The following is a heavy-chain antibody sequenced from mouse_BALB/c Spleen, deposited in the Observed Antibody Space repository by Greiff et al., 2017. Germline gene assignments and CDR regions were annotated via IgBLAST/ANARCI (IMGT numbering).Heavy chain of an antibody. CDR1: GFTFSSYA. CDR2: ISSGGSYT. D-gene: IGHD2-1*01. J-gene: IGHJ3*01. Sequence: EVKLMESGGGLVKPGGSLKLSCAASGFTFSSYAMSWVRQSPEQRLEWVAEISSGGSYTYYQDTVTGRFTISRDNAKNTLYLEMSSLRSEDTAMYYCAREDGKGFAYWGQGTLVTVSA. V-gene: IGHV5-9-4*01. CDR3: AREDGKGFAY.